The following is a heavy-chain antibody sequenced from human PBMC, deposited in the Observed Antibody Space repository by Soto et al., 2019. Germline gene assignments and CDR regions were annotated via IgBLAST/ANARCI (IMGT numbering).Heavy chain of an antibody. CDR1: GGTFSSYT. D-gene: IGHD2-15*01. J-gene: IGHJ5*02. Sequence: QVQLVQSGAEVKKPGSSVKVSCKASGGTFSSYTISWVRQAPGQGLEWMGRIIPILGIANYAQKFQGRVTITADKSTSTAYMELSSLRSEDTAVYYCARDCSGGSCYVGPWGQGPLVTVSS. CDR3: ARDCSGGSCYVGP. V-gene: IGHV1-69*08. CDR2: IIPILGIA.